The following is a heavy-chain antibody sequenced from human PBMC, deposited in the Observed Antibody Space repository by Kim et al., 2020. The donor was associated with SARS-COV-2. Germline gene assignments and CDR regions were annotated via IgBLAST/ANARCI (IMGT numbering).Heavy chain of an antibody. D-gene: IGHD2-2*02. CDR2: IGGGNDI. Sequence: GGSLRLSCAASGFTFNIHAMSWVRQTPRKGLEWVSTIGGGNDIFYADSVRGRFTVSRDDSRNTVYLQMNNLIVEDTALYYCAKDGIPFNGVYDWFEYWGQGALITGS. J-gene: IGHJ5*01. CDR1: GFTFNIHA. CDR3: AKDGIPFNGVYDWFEY. V-gene: IGHV3-23*01.